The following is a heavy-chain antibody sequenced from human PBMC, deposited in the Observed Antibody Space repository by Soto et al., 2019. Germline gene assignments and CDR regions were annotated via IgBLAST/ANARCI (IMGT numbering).Heavy chain of an antibody. V-gene: IGHV5-51*01. J-gene: IGHJ6*02. CDR2: IHPGDSDT. D-gene: IGHD4-17*01. Sequence: EMQLVQSGAEVKKSGESLKISCVGSGFSFSRYTVGWVRQVPGKGLEWMGVIHPGDSDTRYSQSFQGQVTISADKSISTAYLQWSSMKASDTAMYYCTLSYGDSYYYYYGMDVWGQGTTVTVSS. CDR3: TLSYGDSYYYYYGMDV. CDR1: GFSFSRYT.